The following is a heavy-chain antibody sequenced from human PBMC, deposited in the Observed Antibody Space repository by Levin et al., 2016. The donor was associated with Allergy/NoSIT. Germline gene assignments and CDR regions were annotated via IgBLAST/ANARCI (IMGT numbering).Heavy chain of an antibody. Sequence: WVRQAPGQGLEWMGWISAYNGNTNYAQKLQGRVTMTTDTSTSTAYMELRSLRSDDTAVYYCARLYEVRVHDWFDPWGQGTLVTVSS. J-gene: IGHJ5*02. CDR3: ARLYEVRVHDWFDP. CDR2: ISAYNGNT. V-gene: IGHV1-18*01. D-gene: IGHD3-10*01.